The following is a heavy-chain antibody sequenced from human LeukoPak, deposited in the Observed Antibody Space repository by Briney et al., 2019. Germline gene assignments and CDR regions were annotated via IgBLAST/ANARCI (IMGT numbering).Heavy chain of an antibody. CDR3: ARDRYYYGSGRNNWFDP. V-gene: IGHV4-39*02. J-gene: IGHJ5*02. Sequence: PSETLSLTCTVSGGPISSSSYFWGWIRQPPGKGLEWIGSIYYSGSTYYNPSLNSRVTISIDTSKNQFSLKLTSVTAADTAVYYCARDRYYYGSGRNNWFDPWGQGTLVTVSS. CDR1: GGPISSSSYF. D-gene: IGHD3-10*01. CDR2: IYYSGST.